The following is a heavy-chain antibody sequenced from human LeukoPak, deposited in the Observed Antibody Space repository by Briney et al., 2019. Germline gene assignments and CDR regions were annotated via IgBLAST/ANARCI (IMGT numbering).Heavy chain of an antibody. J-gene: IGHJ3*01. D-gene: IGHD4-17*01. V-gene: IGHV3-30-3*01. CDR1: GFPFSTYV. CDR3: VTTTVTTSYAFDV. Sequence: GGSLRLSCAASGFPFSTYVTHWVCQAPGKGLEWMAFISFNGNNKQYRDSLKGRFTISRDNSKNTLFLQMDSLRPEDTAVYYCVTTTVTTSYAFDVWGPGTMVTVSS. CDR2: ISFNGNNK.